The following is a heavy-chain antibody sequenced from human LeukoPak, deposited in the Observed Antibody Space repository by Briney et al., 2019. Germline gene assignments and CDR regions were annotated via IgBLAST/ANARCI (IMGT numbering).Heavy chain of an antibody. CDR1: GFTFSSYS. D-gene: IGHD1-26*01. Sequence: GGSLRLSCAASGFTFSSYSMSWVRQASGKGLEWVSVISGNGGDTFYADSVKGRFTISRDNSKDMLYLQMNSLRVEDTAVYYCAKGRTLVGGSTRSYDHWGQGTLVTVSS. CDR2: ISGNGGDT. J-gene: IGHJ4*02. V-gene: IGHV3-23*01. CDR3: AKGRTLVGGSTRSYDH.